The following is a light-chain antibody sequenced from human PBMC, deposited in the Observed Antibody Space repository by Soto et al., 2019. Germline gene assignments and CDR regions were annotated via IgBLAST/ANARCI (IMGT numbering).Light chain of an antibody. CDR2: TVS. CDR1: ESISTW. V-gene: IGKV1-5*03. Sequence: QMTQSPSTLSAFIGDRVTITCRANESISTWLAWYQQKPGKAPKLLIYTVSTLESGVPSRFSGSGSGTDFTHTISSLHPDDLGTYYCQQYNSWLSFGGGTKVEIK. CDR3: QQYNSWLS. J-gene: IGKJ4*01.